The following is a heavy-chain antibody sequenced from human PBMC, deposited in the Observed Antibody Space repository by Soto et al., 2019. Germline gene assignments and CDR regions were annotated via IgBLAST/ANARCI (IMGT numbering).Heavy chain of an antibody. J-gene: IGHJ4*02. CDR3: AGTVGSSWYSDY. V-gene: IGHV1-69*02. CDR1: GGTFSNYT. Sequence: SGKVSCKASGGTFSNYTIRSVRQAPGQGHERMGRIIPILGIANYAQKFQGIVTITVDKSSSTVFLELSSLRSDVFAVYYCAGTVGSSWYSDYWGQGPLVTVSS. CDR2: IIPILGIA. D-gene: IGHD6-13*01.